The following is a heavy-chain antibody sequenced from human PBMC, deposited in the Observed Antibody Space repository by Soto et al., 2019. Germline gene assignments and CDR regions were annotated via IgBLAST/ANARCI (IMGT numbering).Heavy chain of an antibody. D-gene: IGHD3-9*01. CDR3: ARVKGGNYQKGVYLVDW. V-gene: IGHV4-59*01. Sequence: PSETLSLTCSVSGGSINTYYWSWIRQPPGKGLEWIGYISYSGSTNYNPSLRSRVTISVDTSKNQFSLRLTSVTAADTAVYYCARVKGGNYQKGVYLVDWWGQATQVTVSS. CDR1: GGSINTYY. CDR2: ISYSGST. J-gene: IGHJ1*01.